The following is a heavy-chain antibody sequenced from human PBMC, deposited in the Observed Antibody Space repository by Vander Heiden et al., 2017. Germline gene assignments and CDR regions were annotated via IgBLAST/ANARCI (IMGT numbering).Heavy chain of an antibody. CDR3: ARGDSSSWYYVV. D-gene: IGHD6-13*01. V-gene: IGHV3-33*01. Sequence: QVQLVESGGGVVQPERSLRLSCVASGFTLGRSGLHWLRQAPGRGMEWVSFIWYDGSNEYYADSVRGRFTTSRDNSKNTLYLQMNSLRAEDTAVYYCARGDSSSWYYVVWGQGTLVTVSS. CDR2: IWYDGSNE. J-gene: IGHJ4*02. CDR1: GFTLGRSG.